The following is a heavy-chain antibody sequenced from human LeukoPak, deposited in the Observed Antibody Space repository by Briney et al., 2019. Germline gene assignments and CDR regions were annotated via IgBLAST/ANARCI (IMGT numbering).Heavy chain of an antibody. V-gene: IGHV3-7*01. Sequence: GGSLRLSCAASGFTFSSYWMSWVRQAPGKGLEWVANIKQDGSEKYYVDSVKGRFTISRDNAKNSLYLQMNSLRAEDTAVYYCARERDDSSGYYTPYFGYWGQGTLVTVSS. CDR3: ARERDDSSGYYTPYFGY. J-gene: IGHJ4*02. CDR1: GFTFSSYW. D-gene: IGHD3-22*01. CDR2: IKQDGSEK.